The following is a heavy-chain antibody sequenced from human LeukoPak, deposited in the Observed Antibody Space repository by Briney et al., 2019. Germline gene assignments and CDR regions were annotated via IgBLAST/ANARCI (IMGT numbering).Heavy chain of an antibody. CDR1: GYSISSAYY. CDR2: IYYSGST. D-gene: IGHD3-9*01. Sequence: PSDTLSLTCTVSGYSISSAYYWSWIRQPPGKGLEWIGYIYYSGSTNYNPSLKSRVTISVDTSKNQFSLKLSSVTAADTAVYYCARGGSFEPLLYDYWGQGTLVTVSS. V-gene: IGHV4-61*01. CDR3: ARGGSFEPLLYDY. J-gene: IGHJ4*02.